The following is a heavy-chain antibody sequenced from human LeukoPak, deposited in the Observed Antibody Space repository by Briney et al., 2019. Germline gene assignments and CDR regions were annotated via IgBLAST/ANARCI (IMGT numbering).Heavy chain of an antibody. V-gene: IGHV3-20*04. Sequence: GGSLRLSCAASGFTFDDYGMSWVRHVPGKGLEWVSGITWSGGSTVYADSVKGRFTISRDNAKNSLNLQMNSLRVEDTAMYFCARGRDTSGYETGYYCYMDVWGKGTTVTVSS. CDR1: GFTFDDYG. J-gene: IGHJ6*03. CDR2: ITWSGGST. CDR3: ARGRDTSGYETGYYCYMDV. D-gene: IGHD3-22*01.